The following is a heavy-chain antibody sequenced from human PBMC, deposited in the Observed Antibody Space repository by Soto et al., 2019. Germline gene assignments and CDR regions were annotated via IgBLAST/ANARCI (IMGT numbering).Heavy chain of an antibody. D-gene: IGHD3-9*01. V-gene: IGHV3-23*01. CDR3: VKEAHIYLFDF. J-gene: IGHJ4*02. Sequence: GGSLRLSCAASGFTFSTYAMNWVRQAPGKGLEWVSSISGSGGNMYYADSVKGRFAISRDNSKNTVSLQMSSLRAEDTAVYYCVKEAHIYLFDFWGQGTLVTVSS. CDR2: ISGSGGNM. CDR1: GFTFSTYA.